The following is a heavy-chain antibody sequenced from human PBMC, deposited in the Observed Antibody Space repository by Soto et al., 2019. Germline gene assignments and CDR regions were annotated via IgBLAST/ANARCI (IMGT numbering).Heavy chain of an antibody. CDR1: CGSISSSNYY. J-gene: IGHJ4*02. CDR2: ISRSGYT. V-gene: IGHV4-39*01. D-gene: IGHD3-10*01. CDR3: ARHGYYASGSYYTYYFDY. Sequence: SETLSLTCTVSCGSISSSNYYWGWIRQPPGKGLEWIGSISRSGYTQYNPSLKSRVTISVDTSKNQFSLNLSSVTAADTAVYYCARHGYYASGSYYTYYFDYWGQGTLVTVS.